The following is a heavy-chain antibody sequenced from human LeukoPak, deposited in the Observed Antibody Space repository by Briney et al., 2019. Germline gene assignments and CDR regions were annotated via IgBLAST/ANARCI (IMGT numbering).Heavy chain of an antibody. CDR1: GFTFSSYG. D-gene: IGHD5-18*01. J-gene: IGHJ3*02. V-gene: IGHV3-30*18. CDR3: AKPFFGDTAMVTDAFDI. Sequence: GGSLRLSCAASGFTFSSYGMHWVRQAPGKGLEWVAVISHDGSNKYYADSVKGRFTISRDNSKNTLYLQMNSLRAEDAAVYYCAKPFFGDTAMVTDAFDIWGQGTMVTVSS. CDR2: ISHDGSNK.